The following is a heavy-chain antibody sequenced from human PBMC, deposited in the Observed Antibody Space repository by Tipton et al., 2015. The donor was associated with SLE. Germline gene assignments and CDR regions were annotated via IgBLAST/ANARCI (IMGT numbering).Heavy chain of an antibody. Sequence: QLMQSGAEVKKSGESLKISCKGSGYSFTSYWIGWVRQMPGKGLEWMGIIYPGDSDTRYSPSFQGQVTISADKSISTAYLQWSSLKASDTAMYYCARRHYYDSDYYYMDVWGKGTTVTVSS. V-gene: IGHV5-51*03. D-gene: IGHD3-22*01. CDR1: GYSFTSYW. CDR3: ARRHYYDSDYYYMDV. CDR2: IYPGDSDT. J-gene: IGHJ6*03.